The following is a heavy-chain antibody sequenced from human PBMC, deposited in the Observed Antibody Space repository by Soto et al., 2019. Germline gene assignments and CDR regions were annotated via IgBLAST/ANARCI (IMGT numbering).Heavy chain of an antibody. D-gene: IGHD1-26*01. CDR3: ARVGGGYYFDY. J-gene: IGHJ4*02. Sequence: QVQLVESGGGVVQPGRSLRLSCAASGFTFSSYAMHWVRQAPGKGLEWVAVISYDGSNKYYADSVKGRFTISRDNSKNTLYLQMNSLRAEDTAEYYCARVGGGYYFDYWGQGTLVTVSS. CDR2: ISYDGSNK. V-gene: IGHV3-30-3*01. CDR1: GFTFSSYA.